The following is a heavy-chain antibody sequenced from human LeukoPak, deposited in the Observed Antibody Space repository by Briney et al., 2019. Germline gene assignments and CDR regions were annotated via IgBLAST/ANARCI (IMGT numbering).Heavy chain of an antibody. J-gene: IGHJ4*02. CDR1: GFTFSSYA. D-gene: IGHD2-2*01. CDR2: ISYDGSKK. CDR3: ARGLVSSTSCPGAPIW. Sequence: GGSLRLSCAASGFTFSSYAMHWVRQAPGKGLEWVALISYDGSKKYYADSVKGRFTISRDNSKNTLYLQMNSLRAEDTAVYYCARGLVSSTSCPGAPIWWGQGTLVTVSS. V-gene: IGHV3-30*04.